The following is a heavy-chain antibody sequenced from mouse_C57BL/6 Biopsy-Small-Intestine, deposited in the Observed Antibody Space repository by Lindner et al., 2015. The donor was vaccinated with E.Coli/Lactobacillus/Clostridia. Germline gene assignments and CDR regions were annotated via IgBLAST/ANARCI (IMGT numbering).Heavy chain of an antibody. Sequence: SVKVSCKTSGYNFMSYLIHWVRQAPGQRLEWMGWIDADNGGTKYSQKLQGRVTFTRDPSTSTVYMALSSLISEDTAVYYCARDPPYYDSNGYSRYYYGMDVWGQGTTVTVSS. CDR1: GYNFMSYL. V-gene: IGHV1-14*01. D-gene: IGHD2-4*01. CDR3: ARDPPYYDSNGYSRYYYGMDV. CDR2: IDADNGGT. J-gene: IGHJ1*01.